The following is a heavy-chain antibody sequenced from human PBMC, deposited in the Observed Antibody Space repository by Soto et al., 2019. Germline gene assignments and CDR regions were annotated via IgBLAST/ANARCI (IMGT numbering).Heavy chain of an antibody. D-gene: IGHD5-18*01. CDR2: IFPSGST. CDR3: ASEGTAMKLHY. V-gene: IGHV4-4*07. Sequence: QVQLQESGPGLVKPSETLSLTCTVSGVSISDYYWTWIRQPAGKGLEWIGRIFPSGSTNYNPSLRGRLDLSVDTSKNLFSLKLNSVTAADTALYYCASEGTAMKLHYWGQGTLVTVSS. J-gene: IGHJ4*02. CDR1: GVSISDYY.